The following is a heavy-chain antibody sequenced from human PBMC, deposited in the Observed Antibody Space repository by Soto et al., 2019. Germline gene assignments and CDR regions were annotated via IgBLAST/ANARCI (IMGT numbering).Heavy chain of an antibody. CDR1: GYNFTIYF. J-gene: IGHJ6*02. CDR3: ARRGYDFWSGLDV. Sequence: GESLNLSCNVSGYNFTIYFIIWVRQMPGKGLEWMGNIDPTDSFTNYSPSFQGHVTISTDKSMSTAYLQWGTLKASDTAMYYCARRGYDFWSGLDVWGQGTKVTVSS. V-gene: IGHV5-10-1*01. D-gene: IGHD3-3*01. CDR2: IDPTDSFT.